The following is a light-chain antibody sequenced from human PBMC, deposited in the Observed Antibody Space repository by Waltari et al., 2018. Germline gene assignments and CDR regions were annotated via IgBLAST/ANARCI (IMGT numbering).Light chain of an antibody. J-gene: IGKJ1*01. CDR3: MQALQTPGT. Sequence: DIVMTQSPLSLPVTPGEPASISCRSSQSLLHSTGYSYLDWYLQKPGQSPQLLIYLGSNRASGVPDRFSGSGAGTDFTLIISRVEAEDVGVYYCMQALQTPGTFGQGTKVEIK. CDR2: LGS. V-gene: IGKV2-28*01. CDR1: QSLLHSTGYSY.